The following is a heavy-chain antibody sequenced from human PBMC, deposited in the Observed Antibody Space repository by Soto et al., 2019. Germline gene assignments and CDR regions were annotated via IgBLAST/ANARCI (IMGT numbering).Heavy chain of an antibody. D-gene: IGHD2-15*01. J-gene: IGHJ4*02. CDR3: AKTVSIAVVAAPNFDS. Sequence: EVHLLESGGGLVQPGGSLRLSCAASGFTFSRFDMSWVRQAPGKGLQWVAGISLGGGSTYYTDSVKGRFTISRDNSENTLYLQMNSLRCEDTAVYYCAKTVSIAVVAAPNFDSWGQGTLVTVSS. V-gene: IGHV3-23*01. CDR1: GFTFSRFD. CDR2: ISLGGGST.